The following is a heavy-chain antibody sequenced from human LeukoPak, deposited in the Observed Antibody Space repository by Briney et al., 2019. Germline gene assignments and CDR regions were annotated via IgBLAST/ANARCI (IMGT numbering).Heavy chain of an antibody. CDR2: IIPIFGTA. V-gene: IGHV1-69*13. D-gene: IGHD4-17*01. CDR3: ARDRVRKNTVTASFDY. CDR1: GRTFSSYA. Sequence: GASVEVSGKASGRTFSSYAISGGRQAPGQGLEGMGGIIPIFGTANNAQKFQGRVTITADESTSTAYMELSSLRSEDTAVYYCARDRVRKNTVTASFDYWGQGTLVTVSS. J-gene: IGHJ4*02.